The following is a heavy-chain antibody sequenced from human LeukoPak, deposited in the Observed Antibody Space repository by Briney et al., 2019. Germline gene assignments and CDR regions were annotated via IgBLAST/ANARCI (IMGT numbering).Heavy chain of an antibody. CDR3: ARGEDHGSGTVHFDY. CDR1: GGSISSSNW. D-gene: IGHD3-10*01. J-gene: IGHJ4*02. V-gene: IGHV4-4*02. CDR2: IFHGGST. Sequence: SETLSLTCAVSGGSISSSNWWSWVRPPPGKGLEWIGEIFHGGSTNFNPSLKSRVTMSVDKSKNQFSLILSSVTAADTAVYYCARGEDHGSGTVHFDYWGQGTLVTVSS.